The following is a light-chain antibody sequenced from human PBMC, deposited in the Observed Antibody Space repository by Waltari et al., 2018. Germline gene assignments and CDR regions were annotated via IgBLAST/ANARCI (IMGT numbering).Light chain of an antibody. CDR1: RGIDAF. J-gene: IGKJ5*01. CDR3: QPSYSAPFT. V-gene: IGKV1-39*01. Sequence: DIQMTQSPSCLSASVGDRVTITCRASRGIDAFLNWYQQQPGKAPKLLIYDASTLQRGVPPRFSGTRIGTDFSLTISDLQPEDFATYFCQPSYSAPFTFGRGTRLE. CDR2: DAS.